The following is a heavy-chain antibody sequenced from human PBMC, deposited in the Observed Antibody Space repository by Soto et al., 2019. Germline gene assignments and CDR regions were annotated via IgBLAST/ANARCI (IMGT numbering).Heavy chain of an antibody. D-gene: IGHD2-2*01. CDR3: ARGYCSSTSCYENYYYYYGMDV. CDR1: GYTFTGYY. Sequence: ASVKVSCKASGYTFTGYYMHWLRQSPGQGLEWMGWINPNSGGTNYAQKFQGWVTMTRDTSISTAYMELSRLRSDDTAVYYCARGYCSSTSCYENYYYYYGMDVWGQGTTVTVSS. J-gene: IGHJ6*02. V-gene: IGHV1-2*04. CDR2: INPNSGGT.